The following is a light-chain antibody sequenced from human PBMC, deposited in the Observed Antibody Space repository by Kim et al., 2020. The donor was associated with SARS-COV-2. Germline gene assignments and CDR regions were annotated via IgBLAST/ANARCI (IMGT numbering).Light chain of an antibody. CDR3: QHYVRFPYT. CDR1: QGINNY. Sequence: ASVGYSVTSTCRASQGINNYLSWYQQRPGKAPKLLIYLASTIESGVPPMFSGCGFGTEFTLTNNSLQPDDFATYYCQHYVRFPYTFGQGTKLEI. CDR2: LAS. J-gene: IGKJ2*01. V-gene: IGKV1-5*03.